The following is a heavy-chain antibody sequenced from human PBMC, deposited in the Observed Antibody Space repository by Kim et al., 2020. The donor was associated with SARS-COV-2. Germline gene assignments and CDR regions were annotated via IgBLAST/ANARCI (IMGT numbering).Heavy chain of an antibody. Sequence: GGSLRLSCTASGFTFGDYAMSWFRQAPGKGLEWVGGIRSKAYGGTTEYAAAVKGRFTISRDDSKSIAYLQMNSLKTEDTAVYYCTRGHIVGATHAFDIWGQGTMVTVSS. CDR2: IRSKAYGGTT. D-gene: IGHD1-26*01. V-gene: IGHV3-49*03. J-gene: IGHJ3*02. CDR1: GFTFGDYA. CDR3: TRGHIVGATHAFDI.